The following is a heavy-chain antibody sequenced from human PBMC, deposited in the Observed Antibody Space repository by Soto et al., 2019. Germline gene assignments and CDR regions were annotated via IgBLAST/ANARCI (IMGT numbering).Heavy chain of an antibody. CDR3: ARDVRRADC. Sequence: EVQLVESGRGLVPPGGSLRLSCAASGFTFSTYSMNWVRQAPGKGLEWVSFISSTGETTYYADSVKGRLTISRDNAKNSLFLQMNSLTAEDTAVYYCARDVRRADCWGQGTLVTVSS. V-gene: IGHV3-48*01. D-gene: IGHD3-10*02. CDR2: ISSTGETT. J-gene: IGHJ4*02. CDR1: GFTFSTYS.